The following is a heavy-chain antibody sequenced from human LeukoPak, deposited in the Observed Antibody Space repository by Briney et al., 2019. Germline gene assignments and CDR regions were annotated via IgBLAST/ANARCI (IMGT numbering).Heavy chain of an antibody. Sequence: GESLKISCKGSGYSFTSYWIGWVRQMPGKGLEWMGIIYPGDSDTRYSPSFQGQVTISADKSISTAYLQWSSLKASDTAMYYCARSRGGTYYYDSSGYYFDYWGQGTLVTVSS. V-gene: IGHV5-51*01. CDR2: IYPGDSDT. J-gene: IGHJ4*02. CDR1: GYSFTSYW. CDR3: ARSRGGTYYYDSSGYYFDY. D-gene: IGHD3-22*01.